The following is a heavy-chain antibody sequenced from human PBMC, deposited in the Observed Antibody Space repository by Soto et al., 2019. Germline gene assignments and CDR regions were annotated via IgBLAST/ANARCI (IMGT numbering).Heavy chain of an antibody. V-gene: IGHV4-31*03. CDR3: ARMSGTYYVPDY. Sequence: QVQLQESGPRLVEASQTLSLTCTVSNASITSSGYYWSWVRQPPGKRLEWIGYIYHSGSTFYSPSLQSRLTMSVDTSKNQFSLTLRSVTAADTAVDHCARMSGTYYVPDYWGQGTLVTVSS. CDR1: NASITSSGYY. CDR2: IYHSGST. D-gene: IGHD1-26*01. J-gene: IGHJ4*02.